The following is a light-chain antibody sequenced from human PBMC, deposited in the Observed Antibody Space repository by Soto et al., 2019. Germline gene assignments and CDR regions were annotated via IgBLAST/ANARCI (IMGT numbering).Light chain of an antibody. V-gene: IGKV3-11*01. CDR3: QQRSNRPPIT. CDR1: QSVSSY. Sequence: EIVLTQSPATLSLSPGERATLSCRASQSVSSYLAWYQLKPGQAPRLLIYDASNRATGIPARFSGSGSGTDFTLTIISLEPEDFAFYYCQQRSNRPPITFGQGTRLEIK. CDR2: DAS. J-gene: IGKJ5*01.